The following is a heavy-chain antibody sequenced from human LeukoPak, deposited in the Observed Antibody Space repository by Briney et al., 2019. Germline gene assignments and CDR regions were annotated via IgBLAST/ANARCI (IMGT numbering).Heavy chain of an antibody. CDR3: AREGYRSYPYYYYGMDV. CDR2: IIPIFGTA. D-gene: IGHD5-24*01. CDR1: GGTFSSYA. V-gene: IGHV1-69*13. J-gene: IGHJ6*02. Sequence: SVTVSCTASGGTFSSYAISWVRQAPGQGLEWMGGIIPIFGTANYAQKFQGRVTITADESTSTAYMELSSLRSEDTAVYYCAREGYRSYPYYYYGMDVWGQGTTVTVSS.